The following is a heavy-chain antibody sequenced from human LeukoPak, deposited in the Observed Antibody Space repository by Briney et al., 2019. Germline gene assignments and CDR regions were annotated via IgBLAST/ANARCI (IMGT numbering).Heavy chain of an antibody. V-gene: IGHV1-2*02. CDR3: ARGYYDILTGYSFGDY. D-gene: IGHD3-9*01. Sequence: GASVKVSCKASGYTFTGYYMHWVRQAPGQGLEWMGWINPNSGGTNYAQKFQGRVTMTTDTSTSTAYMELRSLRSDDTAVYYCARGYYDILTGYSFGDYWGQGTLVTVSS. CDR1: GYTFTGYY. CDR2: INPNSGGT. J-gene: IGHJ4*02.